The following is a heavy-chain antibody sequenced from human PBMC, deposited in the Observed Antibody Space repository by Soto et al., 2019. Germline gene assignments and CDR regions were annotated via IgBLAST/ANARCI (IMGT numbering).Heavy chain of an antibody. Sequence: PGGSLRLSCAASGFMFSDYYMSWVRQAPGKGLEWISHISSTGSTTYYPDSLKGRFTISRDNAKNSLYLQVNSLRAEDTAVYYCARDFITGTGGIFDSWGQGTHVTVSS. CDR2: ISSTGSTT. CDR3: ARDFITGTGGIFDS. V-gene: IGHV3-11*01. J-gene: IGHJ4*02. CDR1: GFMFSDYY. D-gene: IGHD1-7*01.